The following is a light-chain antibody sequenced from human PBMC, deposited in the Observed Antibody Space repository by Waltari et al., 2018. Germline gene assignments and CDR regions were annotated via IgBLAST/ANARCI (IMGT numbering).Light chain of an antibody. CDR2: TAS. Sequence: TCRASQNIIKYLNWYQQIPGKAPKILIYTASSLKNGVPSRFSGSGSGTYFTLTISSLQPEDFATYYCQQSYNLPRTFGQGTKVEIK. V-gene: IGKV1-39*01. CDR3: QQSYNLPRT. CDR1: QNIIKY. J-gene: IGKJ1*01.